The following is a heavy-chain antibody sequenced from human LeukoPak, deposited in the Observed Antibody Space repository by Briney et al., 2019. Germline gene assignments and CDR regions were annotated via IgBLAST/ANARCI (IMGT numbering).Heavy chain of an antibody. CDR2: IIPIFGIA. V-gene: IGHV1-69*04. D-gene: IGHD5-24*01. CDR3: ARAKVEMATGYYYYGMDV. J-gene: IGHJ6*02. Sequence: AVKVSYKASGGTFSNYAISGVRQAPGQGGEGMGRIIPIFGIANYAQKFQGRGTITADKSTSTAYMELSSLRSEDTAVYYCARAKVEMATGYYYYGMDVWGQGTTVTVSS. CDR1: GGTFSNYA.